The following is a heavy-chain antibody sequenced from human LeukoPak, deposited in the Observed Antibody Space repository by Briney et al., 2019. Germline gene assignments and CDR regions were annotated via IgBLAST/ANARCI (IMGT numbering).Heavy chain of an antibody. D-gene: IGHD3-22*01. V-gene: IGHV3-15*07. J-gene: IGHJ4*02. Sequence: GGSLRLSCAASGFTFNNAWMNWVRQAPGKGLEWVGRIKSKAHGGTTDYAAPVSGRFTISTDDSQNTLYLQMNSLRTEDTAVYYCTTAYYDSSGYYYGLFDCWGQGTLVTVSS. CDR3: TTAYYDSSGYYYGLFDC. CDR1: GFTFNNAW. CDR2: IKSKAHGGTT.